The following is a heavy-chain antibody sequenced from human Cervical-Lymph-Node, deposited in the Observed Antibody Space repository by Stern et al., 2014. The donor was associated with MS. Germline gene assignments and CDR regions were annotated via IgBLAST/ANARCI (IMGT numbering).Heavy chain of an antibody. Sequence: ESGPVLVKPTETLTLTCTVSGFSLSNATMGGSWIRQPPGQALEXLAHIFSNDEKSYSTSLKSRLTISKDTSKSQVVLTMTNMDPVDTATYYCARCGGDCYSYWYFDLWGRGTLVTVSS. D-gene: IGHD2-21*02. CDR2: IFSNDEK. V-gene: IGHV2-26*01. CDR1: GFSLSNATMG. CDR3: ARCGGDCYSYWYFDL. J-gene: IGHJ2*01.